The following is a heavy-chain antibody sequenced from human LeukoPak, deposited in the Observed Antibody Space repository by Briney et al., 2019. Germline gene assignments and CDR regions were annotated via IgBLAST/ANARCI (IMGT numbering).Heavy chain of an antibody. CDR3: ARDLGSGTPLDC. CDR1: GFTFSSYS. D-gene: IGHD1-7*01. CDR2: IRSDGTT. V-gene: IGHV3-74*01. J-gene: IGHJ4*02. Sequence: GGSLRLSCAASGFTFSSYSMNWVRQAPGEGPVWVSLIRSDGTTSYADSVKGRFTISRDNAKNTLYLLMNSLRAEDTAVYYCARDLGSGTPLDCRGQGTLVTVSS.